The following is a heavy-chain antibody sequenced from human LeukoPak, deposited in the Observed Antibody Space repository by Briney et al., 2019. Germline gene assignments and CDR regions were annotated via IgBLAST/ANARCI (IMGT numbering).Heavy chain of an antibody. CDR1: GFTFRDYW. D-gene: IGHD4-11*01. Sequence: GGSLRLSCVASGFTFRDYWMTWVRQAPGKGLEWVANIKEDGSQINHVDSVKGRFTISRDNAKNSLYLQMNSLRAEDTAVYYCAKTTVTTPLNPFDYWGQGTLVTVSS. V-gene: IGHV3-7*03. J-gene: IGHJ4*02. CDR3: AKTTVTTPLNPFDY. CDR2: IKEDGSQI.